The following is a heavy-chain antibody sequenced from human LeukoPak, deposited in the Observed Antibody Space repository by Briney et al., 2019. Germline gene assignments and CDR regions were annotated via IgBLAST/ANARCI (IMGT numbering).Heavy chain of an antibody. J-gene: IGHJ6*03. CDR3: ARGRNWQTFYHYCMDV. D-gene: IGHD1-14*01. CDR1: GGSFSGYY. V-gene: IGHV4-34*01. CDR2: INHSGTT. Sequence: SETLSLTRGVSGGSFSGYYWTWIRQSPGKGLEWMGEINHSGTTIYNPSLKSRVSMSVDTSRNQISLKMTSVTAADTAVYYCARGRNWQTFYHYCMDVWGNGTTVTVSS.